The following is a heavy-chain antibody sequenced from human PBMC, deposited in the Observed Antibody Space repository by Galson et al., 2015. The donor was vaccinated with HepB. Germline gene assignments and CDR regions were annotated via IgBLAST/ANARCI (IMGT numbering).Heavy chain of an antibody. V-gene: IGHV5-51*01. CDR1: GYSFTSYW. J-gene: IGHJ4*02. CDR3: ARHSYHGSGSYYNFDY. CDR2: IYPGDSDT. Sequence: QSGAEVKKPGESLKISCKGSGYSFTSYWIGWVRQMPGKGLEWMGIIYPGDSDTRYSPSFQGQVTISADKSISTAYLQWSSLKASDTAMYYCARHSYHGSGSYYNFDYWGQGTLVTVSS. D-gene: IGHD3-10*01.